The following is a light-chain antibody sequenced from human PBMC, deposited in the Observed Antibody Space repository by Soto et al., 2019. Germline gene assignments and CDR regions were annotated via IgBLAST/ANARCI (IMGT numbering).Light chain of an antibody. CDR3: QQCGKSPWT. J-gene: IGKJ1*01. CDR2: CTS. Sequence: EVVLTQSPGTLSLSPGERATLSCRASQTISSINLAWYQQKPGQAPRLLIYCTSTRATGVPDRFSGSGSGADFTLSISGLEPEDCAVYYCQQCGKSPWTSGQGTKVENK. V-gene: IGKV3-20*01. CDR1: QTISSIN.